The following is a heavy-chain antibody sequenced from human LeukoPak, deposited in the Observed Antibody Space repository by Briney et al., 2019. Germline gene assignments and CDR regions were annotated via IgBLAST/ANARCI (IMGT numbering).Heavy chain of an antibody. J-gene: IGHJ3*02. CDR2: INPNSGGT. Sequence: EGPVKVSCKASGYTFTGYYMHWVRQAPGQGLEWMGWINPNSGGTNYAQKFQGRVTMTRDTSISTAYMELSRLRSDDTAVYYCALAPQQLVYFAAFDIWGQGTMVTVSS. CDR1: GYTFTGYY. D-gene: IGHD6-13*01. V-gene: IGHV1-2*02. CDR3: ALAPQQLVYFAAFDI.